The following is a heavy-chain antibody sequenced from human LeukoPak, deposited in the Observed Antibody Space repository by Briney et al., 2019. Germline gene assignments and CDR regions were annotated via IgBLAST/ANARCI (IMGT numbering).Heavy chain of an antibody. J-gene: IGHJ4*02. CDR3: ARTHGTLTGTGFDY. V-gene: IGHV3-21*01. CDR1: GFTFSSYT. D-gene: IGHD1-20*01. Sequence: GGSLRLSCAASGFTFSSYTMNWVRQAPGKGLEWVSSISSSSRSIFYADSVRGRFTTSRDNAKNSLFLQMNSLRAKDTAVYYCARTHGTLTGTGFDYWGRGTLVTVSS. CDR2: ISSSSRSI.